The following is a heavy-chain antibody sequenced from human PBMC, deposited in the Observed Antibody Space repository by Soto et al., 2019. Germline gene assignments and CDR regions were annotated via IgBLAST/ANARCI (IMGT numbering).Heavy chain of an antibody. V-gene: IGHV3-43*01. CDR2: ISWDGGST. CDR3: AKDILIAVAGTLPGY. J-gene: IGHJ4*02. D-gene: IGHD6-19*01. CDR1: GFTFYDYT. Sequence: GGSLRLSCAASGFTFYDYTMHWVRQAPGKGLEWVSLISWDGGSTYYADSVKGRFTISRDNSKNSLYLQMNSLRTEDTALYYCAKDILIAVAGTLPGYWGQGTLVTVSS.